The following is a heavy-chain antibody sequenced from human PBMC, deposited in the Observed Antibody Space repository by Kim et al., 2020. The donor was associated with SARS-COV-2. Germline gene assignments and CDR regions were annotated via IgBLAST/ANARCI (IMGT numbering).Heavy chain of an antibody. V-gene: IGHV4-30-2*01. D-gene: IGHD3-22*01. CDR3: ARAPSSGRGSYFDY. Sequence: NPSLKSRVTISVDRSKNQFSLKLSSVTAADTAVYYCARAPSSGRGSYFDYWGQGTLVTVSS. J-gene: IGHJ4*02.